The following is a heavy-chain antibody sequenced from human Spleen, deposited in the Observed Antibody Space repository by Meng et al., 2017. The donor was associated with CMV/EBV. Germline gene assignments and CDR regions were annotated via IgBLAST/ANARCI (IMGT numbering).Heavy chain of an antibody. V-gene: IGHV3-43D*04. CDR3: AKGAGYYGSGTFDT. D-gene: IGHD3-10*01. Sequence: GGSLRLSCAASGLTFDDYDVQWVRQVAGKGLQWLSVINRYGADIKYADSVKGRFIISRDNSKNSLYLEMNNVRVDDTVMYYCAKGAGYYGSGTFDTWGVGTLVTVSS. CDR2: INRYGADI. CDR1: GLTFDDYD. J-gene: IGHJ4*02.